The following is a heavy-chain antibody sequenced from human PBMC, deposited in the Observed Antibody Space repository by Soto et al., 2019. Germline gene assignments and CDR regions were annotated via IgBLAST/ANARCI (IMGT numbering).Heavy chain of an antibody. D-gene: IGHD3-3*01. CDR3: SSVPAYYTTSGWMEY. V-gene: IGHV1-2*02. CDR1: AFLFSGYY. CDR2: INLKSGDT. Sequence: QVQLVQSGAEVKKPGASVKVSSKTPAFLFSGYYIHWVRQAPGQGLEWMGWINLKSGDTKYAQSVQGRLTMTRDTCITTGYRELGGLRSEEAAVYCCSSVPAYYTTSGWMEYWGQGTLVTVSS. J-gene: IGHJ4*02.